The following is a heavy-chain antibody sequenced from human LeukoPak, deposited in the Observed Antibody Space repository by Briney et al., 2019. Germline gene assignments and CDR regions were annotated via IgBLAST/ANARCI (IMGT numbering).Heavy chain of an antibody. V-gene: IGHV3-53*01. Sequence: PGGSLRLSCAASGFTVSSNYMSWVRQAPGKGLEWVSVIYSGGSTYYADSVKGRFTISRDNSKSTLYIQMNSLRAEDTAVYYCARGRPQTIVVVPAAQHLTDFDYWGQGTLVTVSS. CDR2: IYSGGST. CDR1: GFTVSSNY. J-gene: IGHJ4*02. D-gene: IGHD2-2*01. CDR3: ARGRPQTIVVVPAAQHLTDFDY.